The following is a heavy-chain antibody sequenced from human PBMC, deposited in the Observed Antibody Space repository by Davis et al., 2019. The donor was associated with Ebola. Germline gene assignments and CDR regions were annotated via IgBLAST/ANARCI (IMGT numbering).Heavy chain of an antibody. CDR3: ARGNRDFWSGVDV. CDR2: INPNSGGT. D-gene: IGHD3-3*01. Sequence: ASVKVSCKASGYTFTSYYMHWVRQAPGQGLEWMGWINPNSGGTNYAQKFQGRVTMTRDTSTSTAYMELRSLRSDDTAVYYCARGNRDFWSGVDVWGKGTTVTVSS. V-gene: IGHV1-2*02. CDR1: GYTFTSYY. J-gene: IGHJ6*04.